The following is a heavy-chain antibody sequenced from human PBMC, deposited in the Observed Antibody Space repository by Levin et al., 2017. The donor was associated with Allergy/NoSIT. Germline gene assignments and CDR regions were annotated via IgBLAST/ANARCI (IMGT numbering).Heavy chain of an antibody. V-gene: IGHV3-53*01. CDR1: GFSVSSNY. D-gene: IGHD1-26*01. CDR2: IYSGGST. J-gene: IGHJ3*02. CDR3: ATLGPNSGSYFGAFDI. Sequence: PGGSLRLSCAASGFSVSSNYMSWVRQAPGKGLEWVSFIYSGGSTYYADSVKGRFTISRDNSKNTLYLQMNSLRVEDTAVYYCATLGPNSGSYFGAFDIWGQGTMVTVSS.